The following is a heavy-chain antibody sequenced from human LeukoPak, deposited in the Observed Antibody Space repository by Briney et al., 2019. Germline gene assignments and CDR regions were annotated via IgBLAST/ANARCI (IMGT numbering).Heavy chain of an antibody. D-gene: IGHD1-26*01. CDR2: INPNSGGT. V-gene: IGHV1-2*02. CDR1: GGTFSSYA. CDR3: ASGSYYEWFDP. J-gene: IGHJ5*02. Sequence: ASVKVSCKASGGTFSSYAISWVRQAPGQGLEWMGWINPNSGGTNYAQKFQGRVTMTRDTSISTAYMELSRLRSDDTAVYYCASGSYYEWFDPWGQGTLVTVSS.